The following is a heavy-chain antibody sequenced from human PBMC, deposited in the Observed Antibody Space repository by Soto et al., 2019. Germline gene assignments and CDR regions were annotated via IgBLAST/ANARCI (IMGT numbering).Heavy chain of an antibody. J-gene: IGHJ6*02. D-gene: IGHD5-18*01. CDR2: ISSSSSYI. CDR1: GFTFSSYS. V-gene: IGHV3-21*01. Sequence: PGGSLRLSCAASGFTFSSYSMNWVRQAPGKGLEWVSSISSSSSYIYYADSVKGRFTISRDNAKNSLYLQMNSLRAEDTAVYYCARDLFRGYSYGLEYYYYGMDVWGQGTTVTVSS. CDR3: ARDLFRGYSYGLEYYYYGMDV.